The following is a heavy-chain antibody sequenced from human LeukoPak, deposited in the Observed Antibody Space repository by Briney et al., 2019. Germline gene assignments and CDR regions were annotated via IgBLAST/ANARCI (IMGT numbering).Heavy chain of an antibody. Sequence: GESLKISCKGSGYSFTSYWIGWVRQMPGKGLEWMGIIYPGDSDTRYSPSFQGQVTISADKPISTAYLQWSSLKASDTAMYYCARQVITMVRGVDGNWFDPWGQGTLVTVSS. J-gene: IGHJ5*02. D-gene: IGHD3-10*01. CDR2: IYPGDSDT. CDR1: GYSFTSYW. V-gene: IGHV5-51*01. CDR3: ARQVITMVRGVDGNWFDP.